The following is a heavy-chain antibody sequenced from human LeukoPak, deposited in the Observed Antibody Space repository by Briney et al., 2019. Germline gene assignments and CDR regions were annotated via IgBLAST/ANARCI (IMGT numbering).Heavy chain of an antibody. D-gene: IGHD3-22*01. CDR1: GFTFSSYA. Sequence: GGSLRLSCAASGFTFSSYAMSWFRQAPGKGLKWVSGISGSGGSTYYADSVKGRFTISRDNSKNTLYLQMNSLRAEDTAVYYCTIHPYYDSSGYPYYFDYWGQGTLVTVSS. CDR2: ISGSGGST. V-gene: IGHV3-23*01. J-gene: IGHJ4*02. CDR3: TIHPYYDSSGYPYYFDY.